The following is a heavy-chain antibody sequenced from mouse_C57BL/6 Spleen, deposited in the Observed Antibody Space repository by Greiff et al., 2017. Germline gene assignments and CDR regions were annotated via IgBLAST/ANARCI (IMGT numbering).Heavy chain of an antibody. CDR1: GFTFSSYA. D-gene: IGHD4-1*02. V-gene: IGHV5-4*01. CDR3: ARAPTGRDWYFDV. J-gene: IGHJ1*03. Sequence: EVQLVESGGGLVKPGGSLKLSCAASGFTFSSYAMSWVRQTPEKRLEWVATISDGGSYTYYPDNVKGRFTISRDNAKNNLYLQMSHLKSEDTAMYYCARAPTGRDWYFDVWGTGTTVTVSS. CDR2: ISDGGSYT.